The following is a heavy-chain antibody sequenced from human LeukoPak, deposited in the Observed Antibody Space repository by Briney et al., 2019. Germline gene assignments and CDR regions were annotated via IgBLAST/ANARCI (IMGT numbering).Heavy chain of an antibody. CDR1: GGTFSIYA. D-gene: IGHD1-7*01. CDR3: ARDVGGNWNYSLYYYGMDV. Sequence: ASVNVSCKASGGTFSIYAISWVRQAPGQGLAWMGRIIPILGIANYAQKFQGRVTITADKSTSTAYMELSSLRSEDTAVYYCARDVGGNWNYSLYYYGMDVWGQGTTVTVSS. CDR2: IIPILGIA. J-gene: IGHJ6*02. V-gene: IGHV1-69*04.